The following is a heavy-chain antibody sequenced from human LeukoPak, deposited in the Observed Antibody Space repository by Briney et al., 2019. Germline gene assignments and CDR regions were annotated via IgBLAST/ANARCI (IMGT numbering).Heavy chain of an antibody. Sequence: SETLSLTCTVSGGSISSSSYYWGWIRQPPGKGLEWIGSIYYSGSTYYNPSLKSRVTISVDTSKNQFSLKLSSVTAADTAVYYCARVWVTMIVVATRQFDPWGQGTLVTVSS. CDR3: ARVWVTMIVVATRQFDP. CDR1: GGSISSSSYY. D-gene: IGHD3-22*01. V-gene: IGHV4-39*07. J-gene: IGHJ5*02. CDR2: IYYSGST.